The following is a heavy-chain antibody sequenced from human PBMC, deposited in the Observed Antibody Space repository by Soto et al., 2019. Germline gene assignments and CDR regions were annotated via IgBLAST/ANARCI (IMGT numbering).Heavy chain of an antibody. V-gene: IGHV3-48*03. D-gene: IGHD1-26*01. Sequence: EAQLVESGGDLVQPGGSLRLSCAGSGFSFSSYEMNWVRQAPGKGLEWVSYISSSGSDTYYADSVKARFTISRDNAQNLLYLQMNRLSAEDTAVYYCASLSGSYGFDPWGQGTLVTVSS. CDR1: GFSFSSYE. CDR2: ISSSGSDT. J-gene: IGHJ5*02. CDR3: ASLSGSYGFDP.